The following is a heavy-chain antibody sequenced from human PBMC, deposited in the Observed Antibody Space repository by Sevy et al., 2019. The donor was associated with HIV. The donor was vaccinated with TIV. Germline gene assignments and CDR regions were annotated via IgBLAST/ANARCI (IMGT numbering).Heavy chain of an antibody. Sequence: ASVKVSCKASGGTFSSYAISWVRQAPGQGLEWMGGIIPIFGTANYAQKFQDRVTITADESTSTAYMELSSLRSEDTAVYYCASTIFGVVNTARFDYWGQGTLVTVSS. D-gene: IGHD3-3*01. CDR1: GGTFSSYA. V-gene: IGHV1-69*13. J-gene: IGHJ4*02. CDR3: ASTIFGVVNTARFDY. CDR2: IIPIFGTA.